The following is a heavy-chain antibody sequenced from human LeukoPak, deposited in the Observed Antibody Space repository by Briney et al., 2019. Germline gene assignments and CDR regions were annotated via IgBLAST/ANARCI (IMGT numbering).Heavy chain of an antibody. CDR1: GFTFTNYA. CDR2: ISGSGSST. V-gene: IGHV3-23*01. D-gene: IGHD3-16*01. CDR3: AKGFMRWGEVYYMDV. Sequence: GGSLRLSCAASGFTFTNYAMSWVRQAPGKGVEWVSPISGSGSSTYYADSVKGRFTISRDKSKNTLFLQMNSLRAEDTAVYYCAKGFMRWGEVYYMDVWGKGTTVTVSS. J-gene: IGHJ6*03.